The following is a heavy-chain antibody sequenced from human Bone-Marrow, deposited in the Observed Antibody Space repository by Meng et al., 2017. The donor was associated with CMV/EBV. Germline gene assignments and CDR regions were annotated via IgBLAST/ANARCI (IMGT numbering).Heavy chain of an antibody. D-gene: IGHD2-2*01. V-gene: IGHV3-30*02. Sequence: GGSLRLSCAASGFTFDDYGMHWVRQAPGKGLEWVAFIRYDGSNKYYADSVKGRFTISRDNSKNTLYLQMNSLRAEDTAVYYCARVHCSSTSCYRDAFDIWGQGTMVTVSS. CDR2: IRYDGSNK. CDR3: ARVHCSSTSCYRDAFDI. CDR1: GFTFDDYG. J-gene: IGHJ3*02.